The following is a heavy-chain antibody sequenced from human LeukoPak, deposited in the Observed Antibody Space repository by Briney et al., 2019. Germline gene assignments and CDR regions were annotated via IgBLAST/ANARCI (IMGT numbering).Heavy chain of an antibody. CDR3: AKQSDTISSPDS. Sequence: PGGSLSLSCAASGFIFSRYGMHWVRQAPGKGLEWVTFIRYDGSNKYYADSVKGRFTISRDNSMNTLYLQVNSLRAEDTAVYYCAKQSDTISSPDSWGQGTLFTVSS. V-gene: IGHV3-30*02. D-gene: IGHD6-6*01. CDR1: GFIFSRYG. J-gene: IGHJ4*02. CDR2: IRYDGSNK.